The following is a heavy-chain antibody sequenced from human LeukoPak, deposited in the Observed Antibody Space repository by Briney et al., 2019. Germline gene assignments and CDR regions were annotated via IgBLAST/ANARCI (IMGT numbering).Heavy chain of an antibody. V-gene: IGHV1-69*06. Sequence: SVKVSCKVSGGTFSSYAISWVRQAPGQGLEWMGGIIPIFGTANYAQKFQGRVTITADKSTSTAYMELSSLRSEDTAVYYCARGHGDYAYYGYWGQGTLVTVSS. CDR3: ARGHGDYAYYGY. J-gene: IGHJ4*02. CDR1: GGTFSSYA. D-gene: IGHD4-17*01. CDR2: IIPIFGTA.